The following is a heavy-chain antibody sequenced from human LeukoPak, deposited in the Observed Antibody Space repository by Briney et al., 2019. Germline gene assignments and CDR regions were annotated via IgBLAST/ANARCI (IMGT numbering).Heavy chain of an antibody. CDR1: GGSISSSSYS. D-gene: IGHD3-22*01. CDR3: ARSSGYYQDY. CDR2: IYYSGST. V-gene: IGHV4-39*01. Sequence: MSSETLSLTCAVSGGSISSSSYSWGWIRQPPGKGLEWIGSIYYSGSTYYNPSLKSRVTISVDTSKNQFSLKLSSVTAADTAVYYCARSSGYYQDYWGQGTLVTVSS. J-gene: IGHJ4*02.